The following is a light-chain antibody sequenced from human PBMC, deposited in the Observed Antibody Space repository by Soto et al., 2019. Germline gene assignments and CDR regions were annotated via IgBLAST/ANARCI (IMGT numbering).Light chain of an antibody. CDR3: SSYTSSSTPYV. CDR2: DVS. Sequence: QSALTQPASVSGSPGQSITISCTGTSSDVGAYNYVSWYQQHPGKAPQLMIYDVSNRPSGVSNRFSGSKSGNTASLTISGLQAEDEADYYCSSYTSSSTPYVFGTGTKLTVL. CDR1: SSDVGAYNY. J-gene: IGLJ1*01. V-gene: IGLV2-14*01.